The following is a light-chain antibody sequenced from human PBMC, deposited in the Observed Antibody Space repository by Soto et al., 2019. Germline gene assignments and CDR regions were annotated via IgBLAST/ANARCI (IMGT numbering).Light chain of an antibody. J-gene: IGLJ1*01. V-gene: IGLV2-14*01. Sequence: QSALTQPASVSGSPGLSLTISCTGTSIDIAPYNYVSWYQQHPGKAPKLIIYEVSYRPSGISNRFSGSKSGNTASLTISGLQAEDEADYYCSSYTSSTNYVLGTGTKVTVL. CDR3: SSYTSSTNYV. CDR1: SIDIAPYNY. CDR2: EVS.